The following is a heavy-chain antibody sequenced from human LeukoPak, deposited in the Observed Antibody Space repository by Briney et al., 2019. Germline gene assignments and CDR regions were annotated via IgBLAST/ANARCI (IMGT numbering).Heavy chain of an antibody. CDR2: IYYSGST. V-gene: IGHV4-59*12. CDR1: GGSISSYY. CDR3: ARENCSGGSCYSIYYYYYMDV. J-gene: IGHJ6*03. D-gene: IGHD2-15*01. Sequence: SETLSLTCTVSGGSISSYYWSWIRQPPGQGLQWIGYIYYSGSTNYNPSLKRRVTISVDTSKNQFSLNLSSVTAADTAVYYCARENCSGGSCYSIYYYYYMDVWGKGTTVTVSS.